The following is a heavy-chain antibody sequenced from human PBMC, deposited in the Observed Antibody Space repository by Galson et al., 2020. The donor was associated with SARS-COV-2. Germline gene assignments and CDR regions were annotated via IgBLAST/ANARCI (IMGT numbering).Heavy chain of an antibody. Sequence: ASVKVSCKVSGYTLTELSMHWVRQAPGKGLEWMGGFDPEDGETIYAQKFQGRVTMTEDTSTDTAYMELSSLRSEDTAVYYCATAGQDIVVVPAAHEGRGYNWFDLWGQGTLVTVSS. D-gene: IGHD2-2*01. CDR2: FDPEDGET. V-gene: IGHV1-24*01. CDR1: GYTLTELS. J-gene: IGHJ5*02. CDR3: ATAGQDIVVVPAAHEGRGYNWFDL.